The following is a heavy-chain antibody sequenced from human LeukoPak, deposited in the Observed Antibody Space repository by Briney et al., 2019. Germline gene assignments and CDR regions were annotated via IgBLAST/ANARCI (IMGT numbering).Heavy chain of an antibody. D-gene: IGHD2/OR15-2a*01. Sequence: PGGSLRLSCAASGFTFSSYAMSWVRQAPGKGLEWVSAISGSDGSTYYADSVKGRFTISRDNSKITLYLQMNSLRAEVTAVYYCAKFSELGYFDYWGQGPVVTVSS. V-gene: IGHV3-23*01. CDR1: GFTFSSYA. CDR3: AKFSELGYFDY. CDR2: ISGSDGST. J-gene: IGHJ4*02.